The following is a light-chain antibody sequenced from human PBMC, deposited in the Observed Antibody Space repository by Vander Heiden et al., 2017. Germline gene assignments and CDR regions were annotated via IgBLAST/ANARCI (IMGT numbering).Light chain of an antibody. Sequence: DLVLTQSPLSLPVTPGEPASISCRSSQSVLHSNGYNYLDWYLQKPGQSPQLLIYLGSNRASGVPDRFSGSGSGTDFTLKISRVEAEDVGVYYCMQALQTPPTFGQGTKLEIK. V-gene: IGKV2-28*01. J-gene: IGKJ2*01. CDR1: QSVLHSNGYNY. CDR3: MQALQTPPT. CDR2: LGS.